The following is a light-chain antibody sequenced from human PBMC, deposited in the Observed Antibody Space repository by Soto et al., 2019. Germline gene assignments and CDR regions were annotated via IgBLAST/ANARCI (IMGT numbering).Light chain of an antibody. Sequence: QSVLTQPPSVSEAPGQRVTISCTGSSSNIGAGYDVHWYQQLPGTAPKLLIHGNSNRPSGVPDRFSGSKSGTSASLAITGLQAEDEADYYFQSYDSSLSGVVFGGGTKLTVL. CDR2: GNS. V-gene: IGLV1-40*01. CDR3: QSYDSSLSGVV. CDR1: SSNIGAGYD. J-gene: IGLJ2*01.